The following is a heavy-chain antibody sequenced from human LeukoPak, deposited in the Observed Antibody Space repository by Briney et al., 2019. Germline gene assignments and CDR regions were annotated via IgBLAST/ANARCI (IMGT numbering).Heavy chain of an antibody. D-gene: IGHD6-13*01. CDR2: IDPSGGSR. V-gene: IGHV1-46*01. Sequence: ASVTLSFTATGHTFTIYYIHWMRHRPGQGNERMGVIDPSGGSRSITQKFQGRVAMTRDTSTRTDYMQLSSMRSEDTAVYCSAAERTYSSSYYGMDVWGQGTTVTVSS. CDR3: AAERTYSSSYYGMDV. J-gene: IGHJ6*02. CDR1: GHTFTIYY.